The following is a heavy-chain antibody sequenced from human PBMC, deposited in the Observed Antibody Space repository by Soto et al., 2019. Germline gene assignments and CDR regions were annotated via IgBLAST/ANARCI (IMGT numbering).Heavy chain of an antibody. D-gene: IGHD5-18*01. CDR1: GRIFSSFP. J-gene: IGHJ1*01. Sequence: QVQVVQSGAEVKKPGSSVKISCKASGRIFSSFPTSWVRQVPGQGLEWMGGVISASGSVTYAPKFQGRVTITAVNSAGIGYMELTSPTSEDTAIYYCARVGSRDAYNYVLDHWGPGTMVTVSS. CDR3: ARVGSRDAYNYVLDH. CDR2: VISASGSV. V-gene: IGHV1-69*06.